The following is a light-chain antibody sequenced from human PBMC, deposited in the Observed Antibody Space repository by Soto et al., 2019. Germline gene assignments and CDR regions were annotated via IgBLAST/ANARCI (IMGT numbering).Light chain of an antibody. V-gene: IGKV1-5*03. Sequence: DIQMTQSPSTLSASVGDRVTITCRASQSISGWLAWYQQKPGTAPKLLIYKASTLQSGVPSRFSGSGSGTDFTLTISSLQPDDFAAYYCQQYHSGGTFGQGTTLQVK. CDR3: QQYHSGGT. J-gene: IGKJ1*01. CDR1: QSISGW. CDR2: KAS.